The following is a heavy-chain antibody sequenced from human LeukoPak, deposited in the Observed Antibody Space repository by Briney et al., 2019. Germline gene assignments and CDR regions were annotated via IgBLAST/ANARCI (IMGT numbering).Heavy chain of an antibody. CDR1: GFSVSSNY. J-gene: IGHJ3*02. V-gene: IGHV3-53*01. CDR2: IYISGTT. D-gene: IGHD3-22*01. Sequence: GGSVRLSCAASGFSVSSNYMTWVRQAPGKGLEWVSVIYISGTTSYADSVRGRFTISRDSSKNTVYLQMNSLRAEDTAVYYCARFYYDSSGYSYDAFDIWGQGTMVTVSS. CDR3: ARFYYDSSGYSYDAFDI.